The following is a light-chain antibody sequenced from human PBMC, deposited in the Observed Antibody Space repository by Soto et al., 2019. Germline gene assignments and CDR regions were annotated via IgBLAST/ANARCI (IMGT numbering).Light chain of an antibody. Sequence: QSVLTQPPSASGTRGQRITISCSGSSSNIGDNPVNWYQQLPGAAPKLLIYGNSNRPSGVPDRFSGSKSGTSASLAINGLQAEDEAHYYCQSCDNSLSGSWVFGGGTKLTVL. CDR1: SSNIGDNP. V-gene: IGLV1-44*01. CDR3: QSCDNSLSGSWV. CDR2: GNS. J-gene: IGLJ3*02.